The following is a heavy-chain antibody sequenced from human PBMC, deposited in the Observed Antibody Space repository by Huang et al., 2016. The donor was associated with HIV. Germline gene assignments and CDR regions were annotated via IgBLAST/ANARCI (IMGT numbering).Heavy chain of an antibody. Sequence: QVQLQQWGAGLLRPSETLSLTCAVYGGSFSGYYGTWIRQPPGKGLEWIGEINQSESTKYNPSLKSRVTISVDTSRNQFSLTLTSVTAADTAVYYCARGQGGYYYYMDVWGKGTTVTVSS. J-gene: IGHJ6*03. CDR1: GGSFSGYY. CDR3: ARGQGGYYYYMDV. V-gene: IGHV4-34*01. CDR2: INQSEST.